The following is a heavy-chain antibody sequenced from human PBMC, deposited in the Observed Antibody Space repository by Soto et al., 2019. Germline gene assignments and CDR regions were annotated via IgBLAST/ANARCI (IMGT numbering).Heavy chain of an antibody. Sequence: SETLSLTCTGSGGSISSYHWGWIRQPPGKGLEWIGYIYYSGSTTYNPSLKSRVTISVDTSKTQFSLKLSSVTAADTAVYYCARGYFDWLLHYYYYGMDVWGQGTTVT. J-gene: IGHJ6*01. V-gene: IGHV4-59*01. CDR3: ARGYFDWLLHYYYYGMDV. CDR2: IYYSGST. CDR1: GGSISSYH. D-gene: IGHD3-9*01.